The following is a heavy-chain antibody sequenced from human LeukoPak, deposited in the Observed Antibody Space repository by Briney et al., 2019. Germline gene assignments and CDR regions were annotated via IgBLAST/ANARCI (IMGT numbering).Heavy chain of an antibody. CDR3: ARERIVATNWFDP. D-gene: IGHD5-12*01. CDR2: INPNSGGI. CDR1: GYTFTGYY. Sequence: ASVKVSCKASGYTFTGYYMHWVRQAPGQGLEWMGWINPNSGGINYAQKFQGRVTMTRDTSISTAYMELSRLRSDDTAVYYCARERIVATNWFDPWGQGTLVTVSS. J-gene: IGHJ5*02. V-gene: IGHV1-2*02.